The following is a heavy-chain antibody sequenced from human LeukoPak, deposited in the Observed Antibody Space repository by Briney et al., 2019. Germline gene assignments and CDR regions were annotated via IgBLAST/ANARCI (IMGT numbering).Heavy chain of an antibody. Sequence: ASVKVSCKASGYTFTGYHVHWVRQAPGQGLEWVGRINPNSGVTNYAQKFQGRVTMTRHTSITTAHMELSRLRSDDTAVYYCARDRSGILGYYYNGMDVWGQGTTVTVSS. CDR2: INPNSGVT. V-gene: IGHV1-2*06. CDR3: ARDRSGILGYYYNGMDV. D-gene: IGHD3-10*01. CDR1: GYTFTGYH. J-gene: IGHJ6*02.